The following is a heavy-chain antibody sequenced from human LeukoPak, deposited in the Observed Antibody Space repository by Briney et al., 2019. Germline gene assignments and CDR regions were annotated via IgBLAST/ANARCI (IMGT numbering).Heavy chain of an antibody. V-gene: IGHV3-20*04. CDR3: ARRAGAYSHPYDY. Sequence: GGSLRLSCAASGFTVSSNYMSWVRQAPGKGLEWVSGINWNGGTTGHADSVKGRFTISRDNAKNSLHLQMNSLRAEDTAVYYCARRAGAYSHPYDYWGQGTLVTVSS. CDR1: GFTVSSNY. J-gene: IGHJ4*02. D-gene: IGHD4/OR15-4a*01. CDR2: INWNGGTT.